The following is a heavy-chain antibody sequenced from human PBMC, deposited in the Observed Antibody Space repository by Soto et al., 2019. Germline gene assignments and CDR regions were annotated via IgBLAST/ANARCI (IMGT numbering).Heavy chain of an antibody. Sequence: GGSLRLSCAVSGFTFSSYAMSWVRQAPGKGLEWVSGISGTGRVTNYAESVKGRFTISRDNPKNTLYLEMKSLRVEDTAVYYCAKDVHYDIVTGIEYFDHWGQGTRVTVSS. CDR1: GFTFSSYA. V-gene: IGHV3-23*01. D-gene: IGHD3-9*01. CDR2: ISGTGRVT. J-gene: IGHJ1*01. CDR3: AKDVHYDIVTGIEYFDH.